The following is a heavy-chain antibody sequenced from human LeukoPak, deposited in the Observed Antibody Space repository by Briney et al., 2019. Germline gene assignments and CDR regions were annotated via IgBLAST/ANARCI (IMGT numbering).Heavy chain of an antibody. V-gene: IGHV3-30*04. CDR3: ARDPQGWLGNYFDY. Sequence: PGRSPRLSCAASGFTFSSYAMHWVRQAPGKGLEWVAVISYDGSNKYYADSVKGRFTISRDNSKNTLYLQMNSLRAEDTAVYYCARDPQGWLGNYFDYWGQGTLVTVSS. J-gene: IGHJ4*02. CDR1: GFTFSSYA. D-gene: IGHD6-19*01. CDR2: ISYDGSNK.